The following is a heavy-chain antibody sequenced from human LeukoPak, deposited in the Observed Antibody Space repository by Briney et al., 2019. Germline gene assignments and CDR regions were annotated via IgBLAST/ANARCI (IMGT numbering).Heavy chain of an antibody. Sequence: GESLKISCKGSGYSFTSYWIGWVRQMPGKGLEWMGIIYPGDSDTRYSPSFQGQVTISADKSISTAYPQWSSLKASDTAMYYCAINGYNYYYYFDYWGQGTLVTVSS. J-gene: IGHJ4*02. CDR2: IYPGDSDT. V-gene: IGHV5-51*01. D-gene: IGHD5-24*01. CDR1: GYSFTSYW. CDR3: AINGYNYYYYFDY.